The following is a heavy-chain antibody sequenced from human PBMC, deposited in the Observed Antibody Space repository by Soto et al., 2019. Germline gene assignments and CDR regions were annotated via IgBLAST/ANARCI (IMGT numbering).Heavy chain of an antibody. V-gene: IGHV3-30*18. J-gene: IGHJ6*02. Sequence: QVQLVESGGGVVQPGRSLRLSCAASGFTFSSYGMHWVRQAPGKGLEWVAVISYDGNNKYYADSVKGRFTISRDNSKNTLYLQMNSLRAEDTAVYYCAKDEVLVVAVARDYYGMDVWGQGTTVTAS. D-gene: IGHD2-15*01. CDR1: GFTFSSYG. CDR2: ISYDGNNK. CDR3: AKDEVLVVAVARDYYGMDV.